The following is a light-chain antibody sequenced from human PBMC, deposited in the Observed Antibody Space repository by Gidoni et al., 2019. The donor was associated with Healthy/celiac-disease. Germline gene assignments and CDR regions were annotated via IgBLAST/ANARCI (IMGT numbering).Light chain of an antibody. CDR1: QSISSY. CDR2: AAS. Sequence: LQITQFPSPLSATVGDRVTITCRASQSISSYLHWYQQKPGKAPKLLIYAASSLQSGVPTRFSGSGSGTDFTLTISSLQAEDFATYYCQQSYSTPRTFXPXTKVDIK. J-gene: IGKJ3*01. CDR3: QQSYSTPRT. V-gene: IGKV1-39*01.